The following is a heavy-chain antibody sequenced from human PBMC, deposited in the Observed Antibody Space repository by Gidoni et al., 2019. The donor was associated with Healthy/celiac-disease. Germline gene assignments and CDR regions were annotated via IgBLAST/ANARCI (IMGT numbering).Heavy chain of an antibody. CDR1: GYSISSGYY. J-gene: IGHJ4*02. CDR3: ARDGGATMVRGGFDY. CDR2: IYHSGST. V-gene: IGHV4-38-2*02. D-gene: IGHD3-10*01. Sequence: QVQLQESGPGLVKPSETLSLTCTVSGYSISSGYYWGWIRQPPGKGLEWIGSIYHSGSTSYNPSLKSRVTISVDTSKNQFSLKLSSVTAADTAVYYCARDGGATMVRGGFDYWGQGTLVTVSS.